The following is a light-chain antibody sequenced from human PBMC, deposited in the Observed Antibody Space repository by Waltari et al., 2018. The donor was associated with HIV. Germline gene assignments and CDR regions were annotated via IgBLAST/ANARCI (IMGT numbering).Light chain of an antibody. J-gene: IGLJ2*01. CDR1: NTDIGLYNL. CDR2: GVN. Sequence: QSALTQPASVSGSPGQSITISCTGANTDIGLYNLVSWYRQQPDKAPQLVIYGVNTRPSGVSDRFSGSKSGNTASLTISSLQAEDEADYYCSSYTNTDILLFGGGTKLTVL. CDR3: SSYTNTDILL. V-gene: IGLV2-14*01.